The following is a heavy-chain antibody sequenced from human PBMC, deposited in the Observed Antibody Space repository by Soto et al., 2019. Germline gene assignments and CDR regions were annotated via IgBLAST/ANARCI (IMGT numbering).Heavy chain of an antibody. CDR3: ARGVGATLRDAFDI. Sequence: SVKVSCKASGGTFSSYAISWVRQAPGQGLEWMGGIIPIFGTANYAQKFQGRVTITADESTSTAYMELSSLRSEDTAVYYCARGVGATLRDAFDIWGQGTMVTVSS. D-gene: IGHD1-26*01. CDR2: IIPIFGTA. J-gene: IGHJ3*02. CDR1: GGTFSSYA. V-gene: IGHV1-69*13.